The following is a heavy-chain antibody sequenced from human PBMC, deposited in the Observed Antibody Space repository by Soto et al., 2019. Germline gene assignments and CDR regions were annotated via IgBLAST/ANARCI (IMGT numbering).Heavy chain of an antibody. CDR1: GYSVTNYG. V-gene: IGHV5-51*01. J-gene: IGHJ6*02. CDR3: ARLSDFWSGYPPYYGMDV. CDR2: IYPGESDP. D-gene: IGHD3-3*01. Sequence: GESLKISSKGSGYSVTNYGIGWVRQMPGKGLEWMGIIYPGESDPRYSPSFQGQVTISADKSISTAYLQWSSLMASDTAMYFCARLSDFWSGYPPYYGMDVWGQGTTVTVSS.